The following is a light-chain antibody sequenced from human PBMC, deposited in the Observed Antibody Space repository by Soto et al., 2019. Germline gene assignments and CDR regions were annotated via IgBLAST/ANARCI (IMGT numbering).Light chain of an antibody. CDR3: SSFAGSDSVV. V-gene: IGLV2-8*01. CDR2: EVS. J-gene: IGLJ2*01. CDR1: SSDVGGYNY. Sequence: QSVLTQPASVSGSPGQSITISCTGTSSDVGGYNYVSWYQQHPGKAPKLMIYEVSNRPSGVPDRFSGSKFGNTASLTVSGLQADDEAAYYCSSFAGSDSVVFGGGTKLTVL.